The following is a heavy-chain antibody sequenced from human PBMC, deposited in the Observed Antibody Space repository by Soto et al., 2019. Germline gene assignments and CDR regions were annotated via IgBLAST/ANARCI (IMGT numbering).Heavy chain of an antibody. CDR2: IIPIFGTA. CDR1: GGTFSSYA. J-gene: IGHJ6*02. CDR3: ARDLVIAARFGRVRGVWDYYYGMDV. V-gene: IGHV1-69*13. Sequence: GASVKVSCKASGGTFSSYAISWVRQAPGQGLEWMGGIIPIFGTANYAQKFQGRVTITADESTSTAYMELSSLRSEDTAVYYCARDLVIAARFGRVRGVWDYYYGMDVWGQGTTVTVSS. D-gene: IGHD2-15*01.